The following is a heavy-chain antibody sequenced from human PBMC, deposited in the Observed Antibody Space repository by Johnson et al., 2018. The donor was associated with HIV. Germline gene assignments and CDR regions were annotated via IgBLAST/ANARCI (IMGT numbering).Heavy chain of an antibody. CDR2: ISYDGSNK. J-gene: IGHJ3*02. V-gene: IGHV3-30*14. CDR3: ARSSGWYGVAAFDI. CDR1: GFTFSSYA. D-gene: IGHD6-19*01. Sequence: QVKLVESGGGLVQPGGSLRLSCAASGFTFSSYAMHWVRQAPGKGLEWVAVISYDGSNKYYADSVKGRFTISRDNSKNTLYLQMNSLRAADTAVYYCARSSGWYGVAAFDIWGQGTMVTVSS.